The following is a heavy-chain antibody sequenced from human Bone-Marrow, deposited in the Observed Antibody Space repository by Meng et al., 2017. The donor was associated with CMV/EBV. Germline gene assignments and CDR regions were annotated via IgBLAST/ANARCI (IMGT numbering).Heavy chain of an antibody. V-gene: IGHV3-30*04. Sequence: GGSLRLSCSASGFAFIDYSLHWVRQAPGKGLEWLALISSDGSNKYYADSVKGRFTVSRDNSKNTLYLQMNSLGAEDTAVYYCARDMFAWAVPATPFVYWGQGTLVTVFS. D-gene: IGHD3-10*02. CDR3: ARDMFAWAVPATPFVY. CDR2: ISSDGSNK. CDR1: GFAFIDYS. J-gene: IGHJ4*02.